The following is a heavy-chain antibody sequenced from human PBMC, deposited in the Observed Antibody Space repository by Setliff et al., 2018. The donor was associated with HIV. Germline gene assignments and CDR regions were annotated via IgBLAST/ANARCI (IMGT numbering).Heavy chain of an antibody. CDR3: AKANVITGTTGWGSCSDH. Sequence: AGGSLRLSCATCGFTVTTYDMPWVRHGTGKGPQWVSGIGTGGDTYYPGSVKGRFTISRDNSKNTLYLQMDSLRAEDTAVYYCAKANVITGTTGWGSCSDHWGRGALVTVSS. V-gene: IGHV3-13*01. CDR2: IGTGGDT. J-gene: IGHJ4*02. D-gene: IGHD1-20*01. CDR1: GFTVTTYD.